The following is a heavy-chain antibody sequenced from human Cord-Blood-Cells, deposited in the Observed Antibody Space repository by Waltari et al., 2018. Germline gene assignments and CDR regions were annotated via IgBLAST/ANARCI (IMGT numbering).Heavy chain of an antibody. CDR1: GGSIRSYY. D-gene: IGHD3-3*01. J-gene: IGHJ1*01. CDR3: ARSEGDFWSGYKYFQH. Sequence: QVQLQESGPGLVKPSETLSLTCPVSGGSIRSYYWSWIRPPPGKGLEWIGYIYYSGSTNYNPSLKSRVTISVDTSKNQFSLKLSSVTAADTAVYYCARSEGDFWSGYKYFQHWGQGTLVTVSS. V-gene: IGHV4-59*01. CDR2: IYYSGST.